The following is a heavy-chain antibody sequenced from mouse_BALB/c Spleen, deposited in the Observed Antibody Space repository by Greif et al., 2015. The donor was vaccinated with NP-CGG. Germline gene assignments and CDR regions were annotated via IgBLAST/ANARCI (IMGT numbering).Heavy chain of an antibody. J-gene: IGHJ3*01. V-gene: IGHV5-9-3*01. CDR3: ARHAY. Sequence: EVQVVESGGGLVKPGGSLKLSCAASGFTFSSYAMSWVRQTPEKRLEWVATISSGGSYTYYPDSVKGRFTISRDNAKNPLYLQMSSLRSEDTAMYYCARHAYWGQGTLVTVSA. CDR2: ISSGGSYT. CDR1: GFTFSSYA.